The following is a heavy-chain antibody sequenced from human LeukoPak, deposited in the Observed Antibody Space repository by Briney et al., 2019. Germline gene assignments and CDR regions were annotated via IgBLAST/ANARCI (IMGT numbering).Heavy chain of an antibody. D-gene: IGHD6-19*01. J-gene: IGHJ4*02. CDR3: ASQWR. CDR2: IYYSGST. V-gene: IGHV4-61*01. Sequence: SETLSLTCTASGGSLSISSYYWSWIRQPPGKGLEWIGYIYYSGSTNYNPSLKSRVTISLDTSKNQFSLKLTSVTAADTAVYYCASQWRWGQGTLVTVSS. CDR1: GGSLSISSYY.